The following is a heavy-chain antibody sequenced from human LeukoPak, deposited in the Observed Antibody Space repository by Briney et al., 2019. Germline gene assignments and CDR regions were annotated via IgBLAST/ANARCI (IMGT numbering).Heavy chain of an antibody. D-gene: IGHD1-14*01. CDR1: GYTLTELS. CDR3: ARGTSPFDY. Sequence: WASVKVSCKVSGYTLTELSMHWVRQAPGKGLEWMGGFDPEDGETIYAQKLQGRVTMTTDTSTSTAYMELRSLRSDDTAVYYCARGTSPFDYWGQGTLVTVSS. V-gene: IGHV1-24*01. CDR2: FDPEDGET. J-gene: IGHJ4*02.